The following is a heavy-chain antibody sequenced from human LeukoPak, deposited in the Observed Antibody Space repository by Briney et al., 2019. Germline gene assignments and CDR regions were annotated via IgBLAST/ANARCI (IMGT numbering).Heavy chain of an antibody. Sequence: SETLSLTCTVSGGSISSGSYYWSWIRQPAGKGLEWIGRIYTSGSTNYNPSLKSRVTISVVTSKNQFSLKLSSVTAADTAVYYCARDQDAFDIWGQGTMVTVSS. V-gene: IGHV4-61*02. CDR3: ARDQDAFDI. J-gene: IGHJ3*02. CDR2: IYTSGST. CDR1: GGSISSGSYY.